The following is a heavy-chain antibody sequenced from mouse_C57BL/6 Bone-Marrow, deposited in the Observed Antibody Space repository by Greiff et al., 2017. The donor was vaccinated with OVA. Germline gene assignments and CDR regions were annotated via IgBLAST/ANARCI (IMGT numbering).Heavy chain of an antibody. Sequence: EVKLMESGGGLVQPKGSLKLSCAASGFSFNTYAMNWVRQAPGKGLEWVARIRSKSNNYATYYADSVKDRFTISRDDSESMLYLQMNNLKTEDTAMYYCVSETYDDDGNWYFDVWGTGTTVTVSS. CDR3: VSETYDDDGNWYFDV. CDR2: IRSKSNNYAT. J-gene: IGHJ1*03. CDR1: GFSFNTYA. D-gene: IGHD2-4*01. V-gene: IGHV10-1*01.